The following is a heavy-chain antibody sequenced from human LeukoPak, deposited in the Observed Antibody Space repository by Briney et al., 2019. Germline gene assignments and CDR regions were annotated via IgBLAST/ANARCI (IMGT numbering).Heavy chain of an antibody. CDR1: GFTFDDYG. J-gene: IGHJ6*03. CDR2: FNWNGGST. Sequence: GGSLRLSCAASGFTFDDYGMRWVRHAPGKGLEWVSRFNWNGGSTGYADSVKARFTISRDNAKNSLYLQMNSVRAEDTALYYYARVLPAAMLPYYCYYDIDVWGKGTTVTVSS. D-gene: IGHD2-2*01. CDR3: ARVLPAAMLPYYCYYDIDV. V-gene: IGHV3-20*04.